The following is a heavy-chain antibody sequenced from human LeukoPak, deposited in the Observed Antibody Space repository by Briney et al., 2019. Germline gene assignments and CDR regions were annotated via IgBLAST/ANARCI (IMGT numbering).Heavy chain of an antibody. Sequence: GGSLRLSCAASGFTFSNAWMSWVRQAPGKGLEWVGRIKSKTEGGTIDYAAPVKGRFTISRDDSKNTLYLQMNSLRAEDTAVYYCAKDLYGPHGAPRYYFDYWGQGTLVTVSS. J-gene: IGHJ4*02. CDR1: GFTFSNAW. V-gene: IGHV3-15*01. D-gene: IGHD4-17*01. CDR2: IKSKTEGGTI. CDR3: AKDLYGPHGAPRYYFDY.